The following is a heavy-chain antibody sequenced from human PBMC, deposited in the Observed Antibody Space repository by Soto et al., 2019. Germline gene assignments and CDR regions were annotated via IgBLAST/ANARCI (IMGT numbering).Heavy chain of an antibody. Sequence: VQLQESGPGLVKSSETLSLTCSVSCCSISSYYWTWFRQPPGKGLECIGYIYARGRTNYNPSLKSRATFSVDPSTTQFSLNLNSGTAADTAVYYCASLAYRHYLDFWGRGTLVTVSS. J-gene: IGHJ4*02. CDR2: IYARGRT. D-gene: IGHD3-16*02. CDR1: CCSISSYY. V-gene: IGHV4-59*01. CDR3: ASLAYRHYLDF.